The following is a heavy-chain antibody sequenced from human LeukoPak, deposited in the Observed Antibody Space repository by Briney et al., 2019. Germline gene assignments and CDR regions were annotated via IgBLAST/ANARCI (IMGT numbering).Heavy chain of an antibody. V-gene: IGHV4-38-2*02. J-gene: IGHJ4*02. D-gene: IGHD4-17*01. Sequence: SETLSLTCTVSGYSISSGYYWGWIRQPPGKGLEWIGYIYHSGSTYYNPSLKSRVTISVDRSKNQFSLKLSSVTAADTAVYYCARFTVTTFDYWGQGTLVTVSS. CDR2: IYHSGST. CDR1: GYSISSGYY. CDR3: ARFTVTTFDY.